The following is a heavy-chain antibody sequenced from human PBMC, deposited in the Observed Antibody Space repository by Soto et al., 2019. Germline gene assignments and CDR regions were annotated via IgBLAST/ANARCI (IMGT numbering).Heavy chain of an antibody. J-gene: IGHJ6*02. V-gene: IGHV3-30*18. CDR3: AKRLDV. CDR2: ISYDGSNK. CDR1: GFTFSSYG. Sequence: QVQLVESGGGVVQPGRSLRLSCAASGFTFSSYGMHWVRQAPGKGLEWVAVISYDGSNKYYADSVKGRFTISRDNSKNTLYLQMSSLRAEDTAVYYCAKRLDVWGQGTTVTVSS.